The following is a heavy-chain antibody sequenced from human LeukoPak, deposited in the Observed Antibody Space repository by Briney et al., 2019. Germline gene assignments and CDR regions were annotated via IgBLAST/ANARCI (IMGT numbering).Heavy chain of an antibody. CDR3: AELGITMIGGV. J-gene: IGHJ6*04. CDR2: IRSRDRTI. CDR1: GFTFSTYS. V-gene: IGHV3-48*01. D-gene: IGHD3-10*02. Sequence: TGGSLRLSCAASGFTFSTYSINWVRQAPGKGLEWVSYIRSRDRTIYYADSVKGRFTISTDNAENSLYLQMNSLRAEDTAVYYCAELGITMIGGVWGKGTTVTISS.